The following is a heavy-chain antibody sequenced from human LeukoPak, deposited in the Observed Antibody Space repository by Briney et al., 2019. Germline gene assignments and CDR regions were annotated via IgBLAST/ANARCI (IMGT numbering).Heavy chain of an antibody. Sequence: GASVKVSCKASGYTFTGYYLHWVRLAPGQGLEWMGLINPNSGGTNYAKKFQGRVTMTRDTSISTAYMELSRLRSDATAVYYCAGGGAYCAGDCYSDYWGQGTLVTVSS. J-gene: IGHJ4*02. CDR1: GYTFTGYY. CDR2: INPNSGGT. D-gene: IGHD2-21*02. CDR3: AGGGAYCAGDCYSDY. V-gene: IGHV1-2*02.